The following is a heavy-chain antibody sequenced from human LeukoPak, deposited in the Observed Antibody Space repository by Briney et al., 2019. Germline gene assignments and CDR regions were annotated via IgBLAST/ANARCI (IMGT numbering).Heavy chain of an antibody. Sequence: GGSLRLSCAASGFTFSSYWMHWVRQAPGKGLVWVSRINSDGSSTSYAGSVKGRFTISRDNAKNTLYLQMNSLRAEDTAVYYCARGYYYDSSGIGIGVWGQGTLVTVSS. D-gene: IGHD3-22*01. V-gene: IGHV3-74*01. CDR1: GFTFSSYW. J-gene: IGHJ4*02. CDR2: INSDGSST. CDR3: ARGYYYDSSGIGIGV.